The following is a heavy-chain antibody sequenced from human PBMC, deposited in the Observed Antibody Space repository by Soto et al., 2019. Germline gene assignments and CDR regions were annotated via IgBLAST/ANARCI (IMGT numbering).Heavy chain of an antibody. CDR3: AKGAQYFYYMDV. CDR1: GFAFSSVA. CDR2: IRGSGGGT. V-gene: IGHV3-23*01. J-gene: IGHJ6*03. Sequence: GGSLRLSCAASGFAFSSVAMTWVRQAPGKGLEWVAVIRGSGGGTYYADSVKGRFTVSTDTSDNTLYLQMDNLRAEDTAVYYCAKGAQYFYYMDVWGKGTTVTVSS.